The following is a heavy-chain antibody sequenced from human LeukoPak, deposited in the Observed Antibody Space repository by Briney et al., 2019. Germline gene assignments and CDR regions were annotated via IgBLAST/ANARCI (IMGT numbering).Heavy chain of an antibody. V-gene: IGHV3-74*01. CDR1: GFTFSYYW. CDR3: VRDWFGEHI. CDR2: ITGDGSTT. J-gene: IGHJ4*02. D-gene: IGHD3-10*01. Sequence: GGSLRLSCAASGFTFSYYWMYWVRQAPGKGLVWVSHITGDGSTTNYADPVKGRFTISRDNAKNTLYLQMNSLRVEDTAVYYCVRDWFGEHIWGQGTLVTVSS.